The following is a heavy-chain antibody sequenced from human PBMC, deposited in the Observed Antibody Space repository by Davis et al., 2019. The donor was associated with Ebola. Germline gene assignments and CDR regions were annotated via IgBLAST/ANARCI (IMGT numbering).Heavy chain of an antibody. CDR2: IIPILGIA. V-gene: IGHV1-69*04. Sequence: SVKVSCKASGYTFTSYSMHWVRQAPGQGLEWMGRIIPILGIANYAQKFQGRATITADKSTSTAYMELSSLRSEDTAVYYCARAGNMGYSYGTGGYWGKGTLVTVSS. D-gene: IGHD5-18*01. CDR3: ARAGNMGYSYGTGGY. CDR1: GYTFTSYS. J-gene: IGHJ4*02.